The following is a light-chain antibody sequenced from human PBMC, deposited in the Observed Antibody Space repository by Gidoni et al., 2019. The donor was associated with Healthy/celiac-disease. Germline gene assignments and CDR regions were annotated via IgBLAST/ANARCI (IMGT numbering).Light chain of an antibody. CDR2: AAS. J-gene: IGKJ5*01. V-gene: IGKV1-9*01. CDR1: QGISSY. Sequence: DIQLTQSPSFLSASVGDRVTITCRASQGISSYLAWSQQQPGKAPKLLIYAASTLQRGVPSRFSGSGSGTEFTLTISSLQPEDFATYDCQQLNSYPAITFGQGTRLEIK. CDR3: QQLNSYPAIT.